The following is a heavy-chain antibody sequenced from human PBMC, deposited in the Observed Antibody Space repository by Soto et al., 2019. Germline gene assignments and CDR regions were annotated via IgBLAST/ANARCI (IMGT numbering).Heavy chain of an antibody. D-gene: IGHD5-18*01. V-gene: IGHV3-23*01. CDR1: GFTFSSYA. CDR3: AKVPYSYGTRFDY. CDR2: ISGSGGST. Sequence: SGGSLRLSCAASGFTFSSYAMSWVRQAPGKGLEWVSAISGSGGSTYYADSVKGRFTISRDNSKNTLYLQMNSLRAEDTAVYYCAKVPYSYGTRFDYWGQGTLVTVSS. J-gene: IGHJ4*02.